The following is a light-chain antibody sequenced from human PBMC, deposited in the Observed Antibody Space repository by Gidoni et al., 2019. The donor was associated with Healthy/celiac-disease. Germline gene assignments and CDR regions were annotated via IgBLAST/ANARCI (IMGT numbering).Light chain of an antibody. CDR1: QSISID. CDR2: AAS. Sequence: DIQMTQSPSSLSASVGDSVTITCRASQSISIDVDWYQTKPGKAPKLLIYAASSLQSGVPSRFSGSGSGTDFTLTIRSLQPEDFATYYCQQSYSTPPTFGQGTKLEIK. J-gene: IGKJ2*01. V-gene: IGKV1-39*01. CDR3: QQSYSTPPT.